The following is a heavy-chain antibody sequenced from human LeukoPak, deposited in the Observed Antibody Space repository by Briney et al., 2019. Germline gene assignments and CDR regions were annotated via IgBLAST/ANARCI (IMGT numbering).Heavy chain of an antibody. CDR3: TRGTYSFDY. J-gene: IGHJ4*02. Sequence: GGSLRLSRTASGFTFGDYSMSWVRQAPGKGLEWLGFIRSKTYGGTTEYAASVNGRFTISRDDSKSIAYLQMNSLKTEDTAVYYCTRGTYSFDYWGQGTLVTVSS. D-gene: IGHD1-1*01. CDR2: IRSKTYGGTT. V-gene: IGHV3-49*04. CDR1: GFTFGDYS.